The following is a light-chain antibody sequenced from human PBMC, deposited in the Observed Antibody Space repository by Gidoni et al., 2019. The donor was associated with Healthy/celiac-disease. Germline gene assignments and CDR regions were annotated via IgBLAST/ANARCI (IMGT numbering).Light chain of an antibody. CDR1: QSISSW. Sequence: DIQMTQSPSTLSASVGDRVTITCRASQSISSWLAWYQQKPGKAPKLLIYDASSLESGVPSRISGSGSGTEFTLTSSSLQHDDFSTYYCQENNSYWTFGQGTKVEIK. J-gene: IGKJ1*01. CDR2: DAS. CDR3: QENNSYWT. V-gene: IGKV1-5*01.